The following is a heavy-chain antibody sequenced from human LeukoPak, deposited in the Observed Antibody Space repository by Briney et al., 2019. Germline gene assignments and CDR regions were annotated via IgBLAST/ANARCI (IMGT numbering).Heavy chain of an antibody. CDR3: ARDLQINWFDP. CDR2: ISAYNGNT. J-gene: IGHJ5*02. V-gene: IGHV1-18*01. CDR1: EGTFSSYA. Sequence: ASVKVSCKASEGTFSSYAISWVRQAPGQGLEWMGWISAYNGNTNYAQKLQGRVTMTTETSTSTAYMELRSLRSDDTAVYYCARDLQINWFDPWGQGTLVTVSS.